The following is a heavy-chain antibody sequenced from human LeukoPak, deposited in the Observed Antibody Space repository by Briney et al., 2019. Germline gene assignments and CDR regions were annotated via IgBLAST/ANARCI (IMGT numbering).Heavy chain of an antibody. CDR1: GFTFSSYA. CDR3: TTDVVTLPNFDY. Sequence: GSLRLSCAASGFTFSSYAMSWVRQAPGKGLEWVGRIKSKTDGGTTDYAAPVKGRFTISRDDSKNTLYLQMNSLKTEDTAVYYCTTDVVTLPNFDYWGQGTLVTVSS. CDR2: IKSKTDGGTT. V-gene: IGHV3-15*01. J-gene: IGHJ4*02. D-gene: IGHD2-21*01.